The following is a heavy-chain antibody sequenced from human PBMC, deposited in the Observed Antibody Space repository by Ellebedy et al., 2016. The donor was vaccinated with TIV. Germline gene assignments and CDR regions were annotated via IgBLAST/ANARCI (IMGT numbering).Heavy chain of an antibody. J-gene: IGHJ3*02. Sequence: AASVKVSCKASGYTFTSYGISWVRQAPGRGLEWMGWISGYDGRTNYAQRLQGRVTMTTDTSTSTVYMELRSLRSDDTAVYYCARDYYESYVYNYDVFDIWGQGTLVTVSS. V-gene: IGHV1-18*01. CDR3: ARDYYESYVYNYDVFDI. CDR2: ISGYDGRT. CDR1: GYTFTSYG. D-gene: IGHD3-16*01.